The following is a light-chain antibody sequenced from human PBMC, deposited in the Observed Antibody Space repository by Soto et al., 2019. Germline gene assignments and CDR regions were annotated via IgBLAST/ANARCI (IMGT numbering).Light chain of an antibody. Sequence: QMSQSPSTLSAYVGDRVTITCRASQSISSWLAWYQQKPGKAPKLLIYDASSLESGVPSRFSGSGSGTEFTLTISSLQPDDFATYYCQQYNSYSITFGQGTRLEIK. CDR1: QSISSW. V-gene: IGKV1-5*01. CDR3: QQYNSYSIT. CDR2: DAS. J-gene: IGKJ5*01.